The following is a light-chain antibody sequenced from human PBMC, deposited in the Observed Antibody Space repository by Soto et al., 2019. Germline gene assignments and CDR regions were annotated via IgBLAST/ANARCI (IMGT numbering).Light chain of an antibody. Sequence: QSVLTQPPSASGTPGQRVTISCSGSSSDIGTNAVNWYQQLPGTAPKLVIFNNDQRPSGVPDRFSGTKSGTSASLAISGLQSEDEADYYCAPCDDSLDVPVFGGGTKLTVL. J-gene: IGLJ2*01. CDR1: SSDIGTNA. CDR2: NND. CDR3: APCDDSLDVPV. V-gene: IGLV1-44*01.